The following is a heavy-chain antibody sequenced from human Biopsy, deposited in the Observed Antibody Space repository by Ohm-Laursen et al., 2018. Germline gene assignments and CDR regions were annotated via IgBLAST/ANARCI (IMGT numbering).Heavy chain of an antibody. Sequence: ASVKVSCKASGYSFSTYDVNWVRQARGQGLEWMGWMIPSSGKTGYAQRFQGRVTLTMNTSISTAYMELSGLRSEDTAVYYCVAHPSSGFFENNDDFAMDVRGQGTTVIVSS. D-gene: IGHD6-19*01. CDR2: MIPSSGKT. CDR3: VAHPSSGFFENNDDFAMDV. CDR1: GYSFSTYD. V-gene: IGHV1-8*01. J-gene: IGHJ6*02.